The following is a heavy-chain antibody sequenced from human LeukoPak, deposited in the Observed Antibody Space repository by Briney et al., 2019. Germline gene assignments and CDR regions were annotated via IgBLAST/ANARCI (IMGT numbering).Heavy chain of an antibody. CDR2: IYTSGST. J-gene: IGHJ6*02. V-gene: IGHV4-4*07. D-gene: IGHD3-3*01. CDR3: ARDSWSGYFPYYYYGMDV. Sequence: LSETLSLTCTVSGGSISSYYWSWIRQPAGKGLEWIGRIYTSGSTNYNPSLKSRVTVSVDTSKNQFSLKLSSVTAADTAVYYCARDSWSGYFPYYYYGMDVWGQGTTVTVSS. CDR1: GGSISSYY.